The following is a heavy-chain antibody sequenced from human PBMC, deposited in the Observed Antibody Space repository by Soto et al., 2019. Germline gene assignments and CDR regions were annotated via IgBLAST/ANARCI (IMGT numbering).Heavy chain of an antibody. CDR3: RIIKVYDFGYAFDI. V-gene: IGHV3-21*01. D-gene: IGHD3-3*01. Sequence: GGSLRLSCAASGFTFSSYSMNWVRQAPGKGLEWVSSISSSSSYIYYADSVKGRFTISRDNAKNSLYLQMNSPRAEDTAVYYCRIIKVYDFGYAFDIWGQGKMVPVAS. CDR1: GFTFSSYS. CDR2: ISSSSSYI. J-gene: IGHJ3*02.